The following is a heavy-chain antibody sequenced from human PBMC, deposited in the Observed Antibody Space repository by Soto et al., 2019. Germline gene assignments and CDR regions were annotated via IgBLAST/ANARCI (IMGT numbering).Heavy chain of an antibody. D-gene: IGHD5-18*01. CDR2: IYYSGST. Sequence: QLQLQESGPGLVKPSETLSLTCTVSGGSISSSSYYWGWIRQPPGKGLEWIGSIYYSGSTYYNPSLKSRVTISVDTSKNQFSLKLSSVTAADTAVYYCARQYSYGPSDYWGQGTLVTVSS. CDR1: GGSISSSSYY. J-gene: IGHJ4*02. V-gene: IGHV4-39*01. CDR3: ARQYSYGPSDY.